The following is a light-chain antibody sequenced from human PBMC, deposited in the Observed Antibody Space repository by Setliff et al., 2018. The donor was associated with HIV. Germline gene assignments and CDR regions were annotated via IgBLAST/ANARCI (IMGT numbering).Light chain of an antibody. CDR2: DVT. CDR3: CSYAVTCILV. CDR1: GNDVGGYDY. V-gene: IGLV2-11*01. Sequence: QSALTQPRSVSGSPGQSVTISCTGTGNDVGGYDYVSWHQHHPGKAPKLMIYDVTKRPSGVPDRFSGSKSGNTASLTISGLQAEDEADYYCCSYAVTCILVFGGGTKGTVL. J-gene: IGLJ2*01.